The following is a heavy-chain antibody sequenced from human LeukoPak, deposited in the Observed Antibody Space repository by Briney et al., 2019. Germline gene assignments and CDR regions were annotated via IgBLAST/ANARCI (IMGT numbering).Heavy chain of an antibody. CDR3: ASPGGDSSGWAFDY. CDR1: GGSISSYY. V-gene: IGHV4-59*01. CDR2: IYYSGST. D-gene: IGHD6-19*01. Sequence: SETLSLTCTVSGGSISSYYWSRIRQPPGKGLEWIGYIYYSGSTNYNPSLKSRVTISVDTSKNQFSLKLSSVTAADTAVYYCASPGGDSSGWAFDYWGQGTLVTVSS. J-gene: IGHJ4*02.